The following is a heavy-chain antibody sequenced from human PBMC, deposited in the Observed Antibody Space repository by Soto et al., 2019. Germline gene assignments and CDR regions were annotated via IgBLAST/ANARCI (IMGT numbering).Heavy chain of an antibody. Sequence: QITLKESGPTLVKPTQTLTLTSTFSGFSLSTTGVGVGWIRQPPGKALEWLASIYWDDDKRYSPSLKSRLTITKDTSKNQVALTMTNMDPVDTGTYYCVRRPPVRALGGWFDPWGQGTLVTVSS. CDR3: VRRPPVRALGGWFDP. J-gene: IGHJ5*02. CDR2: IYWDDDK. D-gene: IGHD2-8*01. V-gene: IGHV2-5*02. CDR1: GFSLSTTGVG.